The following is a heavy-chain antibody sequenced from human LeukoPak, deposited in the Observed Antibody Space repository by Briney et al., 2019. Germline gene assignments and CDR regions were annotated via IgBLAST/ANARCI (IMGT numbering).Heavy chain of an antibody. D-gene: IGHD3-22*01. CDR2: ISSSSSTI. Sequence: GSLILSCAASGFTFSIYSMNWVRQAPGKGLEWVSYISSSSSTIYYADSVKGRFTISRDNAKNSLYLQMNSLRAEDTAVYYCARTTYYYDSSGYYIYYYYMDVWGKGTTVTVSS. J-gene: IGHJ6*03. CDR1: GFTFSIYS. CDR3: ARTTYYYDSSGYYIYYYYMDV. V-gene: IGHV3-48*01.